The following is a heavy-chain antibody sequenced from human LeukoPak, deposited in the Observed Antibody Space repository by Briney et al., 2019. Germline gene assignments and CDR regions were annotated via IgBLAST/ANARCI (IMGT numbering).Heavy chain of an antibody. Sequence: GGSLRLPCAASGFTFSSYAMSWVRQAPGKGLEWVSTINENSGGTFYADSVKGRFTISRDNSKNTLYLQMNSLRAEDTAVYFCANARFGFWGQGTLVTVSS. J-gene: IGHJ4*02. CDR3: ANARFGF. V-gene: IGHV3-23*01. D-gene: IGHD6-6*01. CDR2: INENSGGT. CDR1: GFTFSSYA.